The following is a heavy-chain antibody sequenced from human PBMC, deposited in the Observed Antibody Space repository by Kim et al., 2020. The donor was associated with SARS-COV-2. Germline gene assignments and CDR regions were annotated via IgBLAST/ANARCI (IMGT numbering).Heavy chain of an antibody. D-gene: IGHD2-8*01. CDR1: GGSFSGYY. V-gene: IGHV4-34*01. CDR2: INHSGST. CDR3: ARVPQTPYCTNGVCKRVVAWFDP. Sequence: SETLSLTCAVYGGSFSGYYWSWIRQPPGKGLEWIGEINHSGSTNYNPSLKSRVTISVDTSKNQFSLKLSSVTAADTAVYYCARVPQTPYCTNGVCKRVVAWFDPWGQGTLVTVSS. J-gene: IGHJ5*02.